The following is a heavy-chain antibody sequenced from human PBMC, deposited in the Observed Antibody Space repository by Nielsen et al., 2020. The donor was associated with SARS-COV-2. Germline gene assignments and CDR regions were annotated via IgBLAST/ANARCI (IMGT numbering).Heavy chain of an antibody. CDR3: ARESATVHWFDP. V-gene: IGHV4-59*13. D-gene: IGHD4-17*01. CDR2: IYYSEST. Sequence: PGKGLEWIGYIYYSESTNYNPSLKSRVTISVDTSKNQFSLKLSSVTAADTAVYYCARESATVHWFDPWGQGTLVTVSS. J-gene: IGHJ5*02.